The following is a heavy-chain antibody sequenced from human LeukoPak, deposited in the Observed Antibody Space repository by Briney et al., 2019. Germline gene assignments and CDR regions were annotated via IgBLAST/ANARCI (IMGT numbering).Heavy chain of an antibody. V-gene: IGHV4-30-4*08. CDR3: XXXXXXXXXXXXXDX. CDR2: IYYSGST. CDR1: GGSISSGDYY. Sequence: PSQTLSLTCTVSGGSISSGDYYWSWIRQPPGKGLEWIXYIYYSGSTYYNPSLKXXVTISVDTSKNQFSLKLSSVTAADTAVYYCXXXXXXXXXXXXXDXWGQGTLVTXX. J-gene: IGHJ4*02.